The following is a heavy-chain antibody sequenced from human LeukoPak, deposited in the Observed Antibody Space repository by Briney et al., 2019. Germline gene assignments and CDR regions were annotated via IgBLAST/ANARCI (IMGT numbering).Heavy chain of an antibody. J-gene: IGHJ6*02. V-gene: IGHV1-24*01. CDR2: FDPEDGET. CDR1: GYTLTELS. D-gene: IGHD2-2*01. Sequence: ASVKVSCKVSGYTLTELSMHWVRQAPGKGLEWMGGFDPEDGETIYAQKFQGRVTMTEDTSTDTAYMELSSLRSEDTAVYYCATYIVVVPAARQTKYYYYYGMGVWGQGTTVTVSS. CDR3: ATYIVVVPAARQTKYYYYYGMGV.